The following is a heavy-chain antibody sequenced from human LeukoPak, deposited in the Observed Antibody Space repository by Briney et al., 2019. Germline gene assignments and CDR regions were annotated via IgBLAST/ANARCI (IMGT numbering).Heavy chain of an antibody. D-gene: IGHD3-10*01. Sequence: GGSLRLSCAASGFTFSDYWIHWVRQAPGKGLVWVSRINTDGSITNYADSVKGRFSISRDNAKSTLYLQMSSLRAEDTAVYYCARDRGPRTGFMVREAYDYWGQGTLVTVSS. J-gene: IGHJ4*02. CDR3: ARDRGPRTGFMVREAYDY. CDR2: INTDGSIT. CDR1: GFTFSDYW. V-gene: IGHV3-74*01.